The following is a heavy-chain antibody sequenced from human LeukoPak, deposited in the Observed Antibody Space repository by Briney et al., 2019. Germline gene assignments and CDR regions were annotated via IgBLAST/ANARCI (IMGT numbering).Heavy chain of an antibody. Sequence: GASVTVSCKASGYTFTGYYMHWVRQAPGQGLEWMGWINPNSGGTNYAQKFQGRVTMTRDTSISTAYMELSRLTSDDTAVYYCARSLLWFGELLGRFPGYYFDYWGQGTLVTVSS. CDR1: GYTFTGYY. CDR3: ARSLLWFGELLGRFPGYYFDY. J-gene: IGHJ4*02. V-gene: IGHV1-2*02. CDR2: INPNSGGT. D-gene: IGHD3-10*01.